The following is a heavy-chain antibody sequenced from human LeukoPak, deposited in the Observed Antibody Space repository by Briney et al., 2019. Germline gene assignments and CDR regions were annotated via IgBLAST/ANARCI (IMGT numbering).Heavy chain of an antibody. CDR3: AREVSRGYPGVRYFDY. D-gene: IGHD5/OR15-5a*01. J-gene: IGHJ4*02. V-gene: IGHV3-30*04. CDR2: ISYDGSNK. CDR1: GFTFGNYA. Sequence: GGSLRLSCAASGFTFGNYAMHWVRQAPGKGLEWVAVISYDGSNKDYGDSVEGRFTISRDNSKNTLFLQMNSLTSEDTAVYYCAREVSRGYPGVRYFDYWGQGTLVTVSS.